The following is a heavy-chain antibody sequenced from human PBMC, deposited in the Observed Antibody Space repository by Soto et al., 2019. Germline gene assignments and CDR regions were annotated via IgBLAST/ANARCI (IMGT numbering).Heavy chain of an antibody. J-gene: IGHJ6*02. CDR2: ISYDGSNK. D-gene: IGHD6-19*01. CDR3: ARHSSGYYGMDV. V-gene: IGHV3-30*03. Sequence: PGGSLRLSCAASGFTFSSYGMHWVRQAPGKGLEWVAVISYDGSNKYYADSVKGRFTISRDNSKNTLYLQMNSLRAEDTAVYYCARHSSGYYGMDVWGQGTTVTVSS. CDR1: GFTFSSYG.